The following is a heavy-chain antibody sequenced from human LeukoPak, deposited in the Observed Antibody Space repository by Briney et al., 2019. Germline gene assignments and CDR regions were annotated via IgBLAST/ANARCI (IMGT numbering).Heavy chain of an antibody. V-gene: IGHV4-34*01. CDR2: IYHSGST. Sequence: KPSETLSLTCAVYGGSFSGYYWSWIRQPPGKGLELIGYIYHSGSTYYNPSLKSRVTISVDRSKNQFSLKLSSVTAADTAVYYCARSMVRGVINLDYWGQGTLATVSS. D-gene: IGHD3-10*01. CDR1: GGSFSGYY. J-gene: IGHJ4*02. CDR3: ARSMVRGVINLDY.